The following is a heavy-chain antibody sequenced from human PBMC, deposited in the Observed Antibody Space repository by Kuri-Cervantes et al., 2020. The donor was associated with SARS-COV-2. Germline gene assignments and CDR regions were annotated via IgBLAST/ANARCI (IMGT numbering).Heavy chain of an antibody. J-gene: IGHJ4*02. D-gene: IGHD3-22*01. CDR3: ARGGYYYDSSGYSHLDY. CDR2: IYTSGSN. Sequence: LRLSCTVSGGSISSGSYYWSWIRQPAGKGLEWIGRIYTSGSNNYNPSLKSRVTISVDTSKNQFSLKLSSVTAADTAVYYCARGGYYYDSSGYSHLDYWGQGTLVTVSS. CDR1: GGSISSGSYY. V-gene: IGHV4-61*02.